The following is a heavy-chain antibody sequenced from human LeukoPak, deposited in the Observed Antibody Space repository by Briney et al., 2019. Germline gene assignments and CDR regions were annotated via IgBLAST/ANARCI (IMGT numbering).Heavy chain of an antibody. Sequence: LGESLRISCKGSGYSFTTYWISWVRLMPGKGLEWMGRIDPSDSYTNYSPSFQGHVTISADKSFSTAYLQWTSLKASDTAMYYCARHAKAYGSSCDYWGQGTLVTVSS. CDR3: ARHAKAYGSSCDY. J-gene: IGHJ4*02. CDR2: IDPSDSYT. CDR1: GYSFTTYW. V-gene: IGHV5-10-1*01. D-gene: IGHD6-13*01.